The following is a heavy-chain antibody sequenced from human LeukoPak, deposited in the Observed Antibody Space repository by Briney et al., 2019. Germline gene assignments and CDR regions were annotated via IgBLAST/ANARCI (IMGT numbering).Heavy chain of an antibody. V-gene: IGHV3-23*01. CDR3: AKADRMLVLFDI. J-gene: IGHJ3*02. Sequence: GGSLRLSCAASGFTFSSFAMTWVRQAPGRGLEWVSGIIGSGANTYYAGSVKGRFTISRENSKNTLHLQMNSLRVEDTAVYFCAKADRMLVLFDIWGQGTMVTVSS. CDR2: IIGSGANT. CDR1: GFTFSSFA. D-gene: IGHD3-16*01.